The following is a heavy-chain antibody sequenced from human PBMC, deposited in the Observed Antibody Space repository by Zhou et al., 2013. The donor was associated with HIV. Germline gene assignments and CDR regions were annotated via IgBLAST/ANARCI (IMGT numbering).Heavy chain of an antibody. D-gene: IGHD3-22*01. J-gene: IGHJ4*02. CDR1: GYIFTDYG. CDR3: ARVPGTVHSHSRDYSFGFWGIFDY. CDR2: ISAYNGYT. V-gene: IGHV1-18*01. Sequence: QVQLVQSGAEVKKPGASVKVSCKASGYIFTDYGISWVRQAPGQGLEWMGWISAYNGYTNYAQKLQGRVTMTTDTSTSTAYMELRSLRSDDTAVYYCARVPGTVHSHSRDYSFGFWGIFDYWGQGTLVTVSS.